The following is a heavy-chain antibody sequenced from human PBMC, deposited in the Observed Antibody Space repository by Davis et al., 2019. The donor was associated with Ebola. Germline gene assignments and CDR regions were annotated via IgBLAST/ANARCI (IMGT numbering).Heavy chain of an antibody. V-gene: IGHV1-18*01. J-gene: IGHJ4*02. CDR1: GYSFKNYA. Sequence: ASVKVSCKASGYSFKNYAISWVRQAPGQGLEWMGWISAYNGNTNYAQKFQGRVTMTRDTSISTAYMELSRLRSDDTAVYYCARGEDCTSASCSTYWGQGTLVTVSS. D-gene: IGHD2-2*01. CDR2: ISAYNGNT. CDR3: ARGEDCTSASCSTY.